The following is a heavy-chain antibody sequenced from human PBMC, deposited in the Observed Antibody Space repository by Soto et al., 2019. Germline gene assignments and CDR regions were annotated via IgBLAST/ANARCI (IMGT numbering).Heavy chain of an antibody. V-gene: IGHV1-69*05. D-gene: IGHD3-22*01. J-gene: IGHJ3*01. CDR1: GGTFSSYA. CDR3: AGLTPYYDSSGSP. CDR2: IIPIFGTA. Sequence: APVKVSCKASGGTFSSYAISWVRQAPGQGLEWMGGIIPIFGTANYAQKFQGRVTITTDESTSTAYMELSSLRSEDTAVYYCAGLTPYYDSSGSPWGQGTMVTVSS.